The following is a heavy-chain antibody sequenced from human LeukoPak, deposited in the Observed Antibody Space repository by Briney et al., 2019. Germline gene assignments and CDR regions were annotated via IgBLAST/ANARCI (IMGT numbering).Heavy chain of an antibody. J-gene: IGHJ4*02. Sequence: SETLSLTCAVYGGSFSGYYWSWIRQPPGKGLEWIGEINHSGSTNYNPSLKSRVTISVDTSKNQFSLKLSSVTAADTAVYYCARTYNPGLLHYFDYWGQGTLVTVSS. D-gene: IGHD3-22*01. CDR2: INHSGST. V-gene: IGHV4-34*01. CDR1: GGSFSGYY. CDR3: ARTYNPGLLHYFDY.